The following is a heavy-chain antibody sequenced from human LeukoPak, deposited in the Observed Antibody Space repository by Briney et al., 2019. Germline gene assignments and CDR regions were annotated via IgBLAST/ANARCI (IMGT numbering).Heavy chain of an antibody. D-gene: IGHD4-17*01. Sequence: QPGGSLRLSCAASGFTFSSYGMHWVRQAPGKGLEWVAVISYDGSNKYYADSVKGRFTISRDNSKNTLYLQMNSLRAEDTAVYYCAKAGRFNYYFDYWGQGTLVTVSS. CDR1: GFTFSSYG. CDR3: AKAGRFNYYFDY. CDR2: ISYDGSNK. J-gene: IGHJ4*02. V-gene: IGHV3-30*18.